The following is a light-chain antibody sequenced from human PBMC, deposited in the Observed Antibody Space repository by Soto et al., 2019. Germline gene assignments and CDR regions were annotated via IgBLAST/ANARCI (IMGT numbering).Light chain of an antibody. V-gene: IGKV3-20*01. J-gene: IGKJ4*01. CDR2: GAS. Sequence: EIVLTQSPGTLSLSPGERATLSCRTSQTVSFSYLAWYQQRPGQAPRLLIYGASSRATGITDRFSGSGSGADFTLTISRLEHEDVAGYCCQLYGTAPTFGGGTKVEIK. CDR3: QLYGTAPT. CDR1: QTVSFSY.